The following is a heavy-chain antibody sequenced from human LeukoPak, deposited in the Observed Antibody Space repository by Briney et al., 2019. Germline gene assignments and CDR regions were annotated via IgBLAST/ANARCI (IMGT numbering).Heavy chain of an antibody. J-gene: IGHJ4*02. CDR1: GFTFSNYG. CDR3: AKKEAGGYSSSCLDD. V-gene: IGHV3-30*02. D-gene: IGHD6-13*01. CDR2: IWYDGSNQ. Sequence: GGSLRLSCAASGFTFSNYGMQWVRQAPGKGLEWGPLIWYDGSNQYYADSVKGRFTISRDNSKNTLYLQMNSLRAEDTAVYYCAKKEAGGYSSSCLDDWGQGTLVTVSS.